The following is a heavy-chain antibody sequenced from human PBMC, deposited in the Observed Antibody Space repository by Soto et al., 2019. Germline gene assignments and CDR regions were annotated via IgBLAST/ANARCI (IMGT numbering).Heavy chain of an antibody. CDR3: AREENCSGGTCYSEYFHR. J-gene: IGHJ1*01. CDR2: VNPSGGST. V-gene: IGHV1-46*01. CDR1: GYLFTAYS. Sequence: GASVKVSCKASGYLFTAYSMHWVRLAPGHGLEWMGVVNPSGGSTKYAQNFQGRVTMTRDTSTTTIYMELSSLRSDDTAIYYCAREENCSGGTCYSEYFHRWGQGTLVTVSS. D-gene: IGHD2-15*01.